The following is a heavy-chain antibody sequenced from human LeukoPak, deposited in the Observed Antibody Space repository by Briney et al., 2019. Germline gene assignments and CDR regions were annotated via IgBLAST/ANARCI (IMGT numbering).Heavy chain of an antibody. CDR2: VNHSGST. CDR1: GGSFSGYY. D-gene: IGHD4-17*01. V-gene: IGHV4-34*01. Sequence: PSETLSLTCAVYGGSFSGYYWSWIRQPPGKGLEWIGEVNHSGSTNYNPSLKSRVTISVDTSKNQFSLKLSSVTAADTAVYYCARWGHYGPLGYRGQGTLVTVSS. CDR3: ARWGHYGPLGY. J-gene: IGHJ4*02.